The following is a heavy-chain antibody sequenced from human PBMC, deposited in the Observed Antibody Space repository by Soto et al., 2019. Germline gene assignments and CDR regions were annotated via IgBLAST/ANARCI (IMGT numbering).Heavy chain of an antibody. V-gene: IGHV1-3*01. CDR3: VVSRGWWSFEY. CDR2: IKAANAYA. D-gene: IGHD6-19*01. CDR1: GYTFTIFD. J-gene: IGHJ4*02. Sequence: QVQLVQSGAEVKKPGTSVKVSCQTSGYTFTIFDMHWVRQAPGQSLEWMGWIKAANAYAVYSENFQGRVTFTRDTSARTGYMDVSSLRYEDTAVYYCVVSRGWWSFEYWVQGTLVTVSS.